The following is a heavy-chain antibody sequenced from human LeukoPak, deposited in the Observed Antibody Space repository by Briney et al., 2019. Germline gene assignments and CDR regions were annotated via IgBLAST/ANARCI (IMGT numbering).Heavy chain of an antibody. CDR3: ARGHHGATALSYYYMDV. J-gene: IGHJ6*03. CDR2: ISSSDSTI. CDR1: GFTFSDYY. D-gene: IGHD5-12*01. V-gene: IGHV3-11*01. Sequence: GGSLRLSCAASGFTFSDYYKSWIRQGPGKGLEWVSYISSSDSTIYYADSVKGRFTISRDNAKNSLYLQMNSLRAEDTSVYYCARGHHGATALSYYYMDVWGKGTTVTVSS.